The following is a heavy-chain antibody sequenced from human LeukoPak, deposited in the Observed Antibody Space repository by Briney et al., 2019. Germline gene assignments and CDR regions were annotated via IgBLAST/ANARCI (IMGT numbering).Heavy chain of an antibody. Sequence: GASVKVSCTVSGYTLTELSMHWVRQAPGKGLEWMGGFDPEDGETIYAQKFQGRVTMTEDTSTDTAYMELSSLRSEDTAVYYCATLNTMADAFDIWGQGTMVTVSS. J-gene: IGHJ3*02. D-gene: IGHD3-10*01. CDR3: ATLNTMADAFDI. CDR2: FDPEDGET. CDR1: GYTLTELS. V-gene: IGHV1-24*01.